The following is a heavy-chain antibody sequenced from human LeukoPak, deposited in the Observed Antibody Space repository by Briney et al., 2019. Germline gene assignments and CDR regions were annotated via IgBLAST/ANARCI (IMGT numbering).Heavy chain of an antibody. D-gene: IGHD4-17*01. V-gene: IGHV3-7*01. CDR3: ARVNPDYGDNYFDY. J-gene: IGHJ4*02. CDR2: IKQDGNTK. CDR1: GFTFSNYL. Sequence: GGSLTLSCAASGFTFSNYLMSWVRQAPGKGLEWVANIKQDGNTKYYVDSVKGRFTISRDNAKNSLYLQMNSLRAEDTAVYYCARVNPDYGDNYFDYWGQGTLVTVSS.